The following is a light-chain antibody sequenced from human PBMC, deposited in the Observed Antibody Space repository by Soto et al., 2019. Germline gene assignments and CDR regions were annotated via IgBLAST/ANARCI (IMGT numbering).Light chain of an antibody. J-gene: IGKJ1*01. Sequence: EIVMTQSPATLSVSPGERFTLSCRASQSVSSRLAWYQQKPCQAPSLLIYGAFTRATGIPARLSGTGSGTDFTLTISSLQPEDFPVYYCQQDYNLRTFGQGTKVDIK. CDR2: GAF. CDR3: QQDYNLRT. CDR1: QSVSSR. V-gene: IGKV3-15*01.